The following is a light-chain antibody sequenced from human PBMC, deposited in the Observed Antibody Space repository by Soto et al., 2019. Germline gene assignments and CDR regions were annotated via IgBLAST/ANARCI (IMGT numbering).Light chain of an antibody. CDR3: SSYTSSTTLV. CDR1: SSDVGGYNF. V-gene: IGLV2-14*01. CDR2: DVS. Sequence: QSALTQPASVSGSPGQSITISCTGTSSDVGGYNFVSWYQQQPGKAPKLMIYDVSNRPSGVSNRFSGCKSGNTASLTISGLQAEDEADYYCSSYTSSTTLVFGGGTKLTVL. J-gene: IGLJ3*02.